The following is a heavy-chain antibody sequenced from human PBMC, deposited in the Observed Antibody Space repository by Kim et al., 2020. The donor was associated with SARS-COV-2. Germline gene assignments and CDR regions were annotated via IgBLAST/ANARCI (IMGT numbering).Heavy chain of an antibody. CDR1: GFSLSPSGMC. CDR2: IDWDDDK. Sequence: SGPTLVNPTQTLTLTCTFSGFSLSPSGMCVSWIRQPPGKALEWLALIDWDDDKYYSTSLKTRLTISKDTSKNQVVLTMTNMDPVDTATYYCARTRVEMATIVVYYYGMDVWGQGTTVTVSS. J-gene: IGHJ6*02. D-gene: IGHD5-12*01. CDR3: ARTRVEMATIVVYYYGMDV. V-gene: IGHV2-70*01.